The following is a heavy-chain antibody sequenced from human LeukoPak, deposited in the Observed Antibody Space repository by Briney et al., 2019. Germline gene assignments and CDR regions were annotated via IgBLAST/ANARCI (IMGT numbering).Heavy chain of an antibody. V-gene: IGHV3-23*01. Sequence: GGSLRLSCAASGFNFNNYAMHRVRQAPGKGLEWVSGISSSGGSTQYAPSVKGRFTISRDNSKNTLYLQMNSLRAEDTAVYYCATDPDSDLSPWGQGTLVTVSS. CDR1: GFNFNNYA. CDR2: ISSSGGST. CDR3: ATDPDSDLSP. D-gene: IGHD2/OR15-2a*01. J-gene: IGHJ5*02.